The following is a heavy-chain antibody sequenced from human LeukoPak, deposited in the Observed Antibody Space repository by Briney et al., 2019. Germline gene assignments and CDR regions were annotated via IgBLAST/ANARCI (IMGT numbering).Heavy chain of an antibody. Sequence: GGSLRLSCAASGFTFSSYGMHWVRQAPGKGLEWVAVIWYDGSNKYYADSVKGRFTISRDNSKNTLYLQMNSLRAEDTAVYYCARGHIVGATIGYWGQGTLVTVSS. V-gene: IGHV3-33*01. D-gene: IGHD1-26*01. CDR1: GFTFSSYG. CDR2: IWYDGSNK. J-gene: IGHJ4*02. CDR3: ARGHIVGATIGY.